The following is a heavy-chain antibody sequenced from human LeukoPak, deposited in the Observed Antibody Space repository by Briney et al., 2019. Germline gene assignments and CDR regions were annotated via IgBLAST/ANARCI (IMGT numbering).Heavy chain of an antibody. D-gene: IGHD6-13*01. Sequence: RPGGSLRLSCAASGFTFDDDGMSWVRQAPGKGLEWVSGIIWHGGSTGYADSVKGRFTISRDNAKNSLYLQMNSLRAEDTAVYYCAKVALAAAGTFGAPYEFDYWGQGTLVTVSS. CDR3: AKVALAAAGTFGAPYEFDY. CDR2: IIWHGGST. J-gene: IGHJ4*02. V-gene: IGHV3-20*04. CDR1: GFTFDDDG.